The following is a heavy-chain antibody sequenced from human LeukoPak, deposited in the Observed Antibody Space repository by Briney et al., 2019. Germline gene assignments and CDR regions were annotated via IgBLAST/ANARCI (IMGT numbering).Heavy chain of an antibody. CDR3: AKDLDSSSSPGGFDY. CDR1: GFTFDDYA. V-gene: IGHV3-43D*04. D-gene: IGHD6-6*01. Sequence: PGGSLRLSCAASGFTFDDYAMHWVRQAPGKGLEWVSLISWDGGSTYYADSVKGRSTISRDNSKNSLYLQMNSLRAEDTALYYCAKDLDSSSSPGGFDYWGQGTLATVSS. CDR2: ISWDGGST. J-gene: IGHJ4*02.